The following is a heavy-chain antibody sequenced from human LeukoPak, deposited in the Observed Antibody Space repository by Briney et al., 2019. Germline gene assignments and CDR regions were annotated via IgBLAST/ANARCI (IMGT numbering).Heavy chain of an antibody. J-gene: IGHJ4*02. Sequence: SVTVSCKASGGTFSSYAISWVRQAPGQGLEWMGRIIPIFGTANYAQKFQGRVTITTDESTSTAYLELSSLRSEDTAVYYCASIVYSYGARFDYWGQGTLVTVSS. D-gene: IGHD5-18*01. CDR2: IIPIFGTA. CDR1: GGTFSSYA. V-gene: IGHV1-69*05. CDR3: ASIVYSYGARFDY.